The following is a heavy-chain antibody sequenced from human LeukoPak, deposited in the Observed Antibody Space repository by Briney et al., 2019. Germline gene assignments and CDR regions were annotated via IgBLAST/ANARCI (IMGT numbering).Heavy chain of an antibody. V-gene: IGHV3-30*18. J-gene: IGHJ4*02. CDR3: AKDRHYGDYGVYFDY. CDR1: GFTFSVYA. Sequence: PGGSLRLSCAASGFTFSVYAMHWVRQAPGKGLEWVAVLSYDGANKYYADSVEGRFTISRDNPKNTMYLQMNSLRAEDTAVSYCAKDRHYGDYGVYFDYWGQGTLVTVSS. D-gene: IGHD4-17*01. CDR2: LSYDGANK.